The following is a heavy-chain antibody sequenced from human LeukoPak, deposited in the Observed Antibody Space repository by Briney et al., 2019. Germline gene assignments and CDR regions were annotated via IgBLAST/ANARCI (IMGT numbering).Heavy chain of an antibody. CDR2: ISYVGSNK. CDR3: ARDGPYYDILTGYSIYYYYGMDV. J-gene: IGHJ6*02. D-gene: IGHD3-9*01. V-gene: IGHV3-30-3*01. Sequence: GRSLRLSCAASGFTFSSYAMHWVRQAPGKGLEWVAVISYVGSNKYYADSVKGRFTISRDNSKNTLYLQMNSLRAEDTAVYYCARDGPYYDILTGYSIYYYYGMDVWGQGTTVTVSS. CDR1: GFTFSSYA.